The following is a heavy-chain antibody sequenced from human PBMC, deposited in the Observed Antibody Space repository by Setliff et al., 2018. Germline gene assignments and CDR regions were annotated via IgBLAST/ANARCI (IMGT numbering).Heavy chain of an antibody. CDR1: GYSFNTYW. J-gene: IGHJ4*02. D-gene: IGHD2-21*02. CDR3: AKFCGGDCPLDY. Sequence: ESLKISCNTSGYSFNTYWIGWVRQLPGKGLEWMGVIYPGDSDTRYSPSVQGQVSISVDKSLNTAYLQWSSLKATDTAMYYCAKFCGGDCPLDYWGQGTLVTVSS. V-gene: IGHV5-51*01. CDR2: IYPGDSDT.